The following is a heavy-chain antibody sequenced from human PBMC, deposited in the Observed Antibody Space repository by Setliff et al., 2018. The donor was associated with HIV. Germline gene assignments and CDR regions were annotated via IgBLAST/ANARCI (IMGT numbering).Heavy chain of an antibody. CDR1: GGSISSSSYY. D-gene: IGHD3-22*01. V-gene: IGHV4-39*07. CDR3: ARDSGYYYDSSGYSKNYYFDY. J-gene: IGHJ4*02. CDR2: IYYSGST. Sequence: SETLSLTCTVSGGSISSSSYYWGWIRQPPGKGLEWIGSIYYSGSTNYNPSLKSRVTISADPSKNQFSLKLSSVTAADTAVYYCARDSGYYYDSSGYSKNYYFDYWGQGTLVTVSS.